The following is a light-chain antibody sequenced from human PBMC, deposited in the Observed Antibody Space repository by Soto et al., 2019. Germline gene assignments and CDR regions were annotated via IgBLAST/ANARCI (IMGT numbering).Light chain of an antibody. V-gene: IGLV2-23*01. Sequence: QSVLTQPASVSGSPGQSITISCTGTSSDVGTYNLVSWYQQHPGKAPKLMIYEGGKRPSGVSNRFSGSKSGNTASLTISGLQAEDEADYYCFSYAGHSTWVFGGGTKVTVL. CDR1: SSDVGTYNL. CDR2: EGG. CDR3: FSYAGHSTWV. J-gene: IGLJ3*02.